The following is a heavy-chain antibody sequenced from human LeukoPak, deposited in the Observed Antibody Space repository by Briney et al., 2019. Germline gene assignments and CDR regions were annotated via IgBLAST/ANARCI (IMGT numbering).Heavy chain of an antibody. J-gene: IGHJ5*02. CDR1: GGSISSGGYS. V-gene: IGHV4-31*03. CDR2: IYYSGST. Sequence: SQTLSLTCTVSGGSISSGGYSWSWIRQHPGKGLEWIGYIYYSGSTYYNPSLKSRVTISVDTSKNQFSLKLSSVTAADTAVYYCARDFPRGYSYGTFDPWGQGTLVTVSS. CDR3: ARDFPRGYSYGTFDP. D-gene: IGHD5-18*01.